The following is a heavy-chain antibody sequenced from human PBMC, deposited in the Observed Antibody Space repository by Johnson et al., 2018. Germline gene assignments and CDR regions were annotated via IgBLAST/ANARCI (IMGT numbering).Heavy chain of an antibody. Sequence: EVQLVEAGGGLVKPGGSLRLSCAASGFTFSNYLMNWVRQAPGKGLEWVSSISTSGGYIHYADSVKGRFTISRDNSKNSLFLQMNSLRDEETAVYYCAREYYYDNKGSAFDIWGQGTMVTVSS. D-gene: IGHD3-22*01. CDR1: GFTFSNYL. V-gene: IGHV3-21*01. CDR2: ISTSGGYI. CDR3: AREYYYDNKGSAFDI. J-gene: IGHJ3*02.